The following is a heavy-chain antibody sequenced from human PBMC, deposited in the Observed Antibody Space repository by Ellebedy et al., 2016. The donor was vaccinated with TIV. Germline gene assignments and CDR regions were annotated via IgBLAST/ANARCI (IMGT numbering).Heavy chain of an antibody. V-gene: IGHV1-18*04. Sequence: ASVKVSCKASGYAFPSYFMHWVRQAPGQGLEWMGWISAYTGDTKYAQKFQGRVILTTDTATDTAYMELGSLRSYDTAIYYCARDMVQGVVARYLWFDIWGQGTLVTVSS. CDR2: ISAYTGDT. CDR1: GYAFPSYF. CDR3: ARDMVQGVVARYLWFDI. D-gene: IGHD2-21*01. J-gene: IGHJ3*02.